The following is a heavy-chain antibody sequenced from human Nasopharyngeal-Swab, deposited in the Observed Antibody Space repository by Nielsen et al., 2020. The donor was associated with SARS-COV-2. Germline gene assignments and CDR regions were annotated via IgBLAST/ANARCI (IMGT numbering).Heavy chain of an antibody. Sequence: GESLKIACAAAGFTCSSYSMNWVRQAPGKGLEWVSYISSSSSTIYYADSGKCRFTISRDNAKNSLYLQLNSLIAEDTAVYYCAREVVVPSGGYNWFDPWGQGTLVTVSS. CDR3: AREVVVPSGGYNWFDP. V-gene: IGHV3-48*01. D-gene: IGHD2-2*01. CDR2: ISSSSSTI. CDR1: GFTCSSYS. J-gene: IGHJ5*02.